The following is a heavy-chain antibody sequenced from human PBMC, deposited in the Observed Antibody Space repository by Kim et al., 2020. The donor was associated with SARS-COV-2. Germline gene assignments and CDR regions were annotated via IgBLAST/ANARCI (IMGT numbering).Heavy chain of an antibody. V-gene: IGHV3-72*01. CDR1: GFTFSDYF. CDR2: IRNKASRYST. Sequence: GGSLRLSCAASGFTFSDYFMDWVRQAPGKGLEVVGRIRNKASRYSTDDATSVKGRITISRDDSESSLYLQMNSLTTEDTAVYYCVRDHWALGDYWGQGTLVAVSS. CDR3: VRDHWALGDY. J-gene: IGHJ4*02. D-gene: IGHD7-27*01.